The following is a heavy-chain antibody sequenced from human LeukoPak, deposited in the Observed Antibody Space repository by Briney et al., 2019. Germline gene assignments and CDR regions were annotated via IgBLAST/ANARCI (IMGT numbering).Heavy chain of an antibody. V-gene: IGHV1-18*01. J-gene: IGHJ4*02. D-gene: IGHD5-24*01. CDR3: ARGRDGYNWVGY. Sequence: GASVKVSCKASGDTFSSYAISWIRQAPGQGLEWMGWISAYNGNTNYAQKLQGRVTMTTDTSTSTAYMELRSLRSDDTAVYYCARGRDGYNWVGYWGQGTLVTVSS. CDR2: ISAYNGNT. CDR1: GDTFSSYA.